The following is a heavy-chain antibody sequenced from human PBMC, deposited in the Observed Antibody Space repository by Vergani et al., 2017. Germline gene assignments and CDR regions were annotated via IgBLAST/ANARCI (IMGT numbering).Heavy chain of an antibody. CDR1: GDSVSSNSAA. CDR3: AREVKAARGYYYYGMDV. V-gene: IGHV6-1*01. CDR2: TYYRSKWYN. J-gene: IGHJ6*02. D-gene: IGHD6-25*01. Sequence: QVQLQQSGPGLVKPSQSLSLTCAISGDSVSSNSAAWNWIRQSPSRGLEWLGRTYYRSKWYNDYAVSVKSRITINPDTSKNQFSLQLNSVTPEDTAVYYCAREVKAARGYYYYGMDVWGQGTTVTVSS.